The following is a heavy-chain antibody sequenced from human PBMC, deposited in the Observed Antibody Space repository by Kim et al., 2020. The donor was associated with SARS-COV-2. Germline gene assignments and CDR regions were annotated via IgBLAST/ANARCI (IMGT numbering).Heavy chain of an antibody. V-gene: IGHV3-15*01. Sequence: GGSLRLSGAASEFTFSNAWMSWVRQAPGRGLEWVGRIKSKTDGGTTDYAAPVKGRFTISRDDSKNTLYLQMNSLKTEDTAVYYCTTLHYYGSGRNYWGQGTLVTVSS. D-gene: IGHD3-10*01. CDR1: EFTFSNAW. J-gene: IGHJ4*02. CDR2: IKSKTDGGTT. CDR3: TTLHYYGSGRNY.